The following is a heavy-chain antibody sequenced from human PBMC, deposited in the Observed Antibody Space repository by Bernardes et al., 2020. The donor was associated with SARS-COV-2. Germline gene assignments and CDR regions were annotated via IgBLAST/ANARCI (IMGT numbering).Heavy chain of an antibody. V-gene: IGHV3-53*01. CDR1: GFTVSSNY. D-gene: IGHD3-3*01. CDR3: ARGLTIFGPHRDV. Sequence: GGSLRLSCAASGFTVSSNYVSWVRQAPGKGLEWVSVIYSGGSTYYADSVKGRFTISRDNSKNTLYLQMNSLRAEDTAVYYCARGLTIFGPHRDVWGQGTTVTVSS. J-gene: IGHJ6*02. CDR2: IYSGGST.